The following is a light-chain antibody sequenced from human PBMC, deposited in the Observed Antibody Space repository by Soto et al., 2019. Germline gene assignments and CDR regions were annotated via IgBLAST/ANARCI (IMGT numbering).Light chain of an antibody. J-gene: IGKJ4*01. V-gene: IGKV3-15*01. CDR3: QQYNKWPPLT. CDR2: GAS. Sequence: EIVMTQSPATLSVSPGERATLSCRASESVSSSLAWYQQKPGQAPGLLIHGASTRATGIPARFSGSGSGTDFTLTISSLQSEDLAVYYCQQYNKWPPLTFGGGTKVEFK. CDR1: ESVSSS.